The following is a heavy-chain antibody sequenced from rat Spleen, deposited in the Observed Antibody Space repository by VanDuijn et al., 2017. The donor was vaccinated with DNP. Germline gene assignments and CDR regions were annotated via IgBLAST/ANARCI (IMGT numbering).Heavy chain of an antibody. CDR1: GYTFTSYF. D-gene: IGHD1-9*01. CDR2: TNTGSGRS. CDR3: ERDYGYNLYAVDA. J-gene: IGHJ4*01. V-gene: IGHV1-43*01. Sequence: QVQLQQSGAELAKPGSSVKISCKASGYTFTSYFITWIKQTTGQGLEYIGYTNTGSGRSKYNEKFKDKVALTVDRSSSTASMQLSSLTPDDSAVYYCERDYGYNLYAVDAWGQGTSVTVSS.